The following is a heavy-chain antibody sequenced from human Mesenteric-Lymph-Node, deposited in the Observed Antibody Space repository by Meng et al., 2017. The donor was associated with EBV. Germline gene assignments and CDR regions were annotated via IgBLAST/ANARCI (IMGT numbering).Heavy chain of an antibody. CDR1: GDAVSSTDYY. Sequence: QVHLQQSGPGLVKPSETLSLTCTVSGDAVSSTDYYWNWIRQPPGKGLEWIGYIFYRGSTNYSPSLRSRVTISVDTSTNQFSLNLKSVTAADTAVYFCAGDLAVGAIAGNWFDPWSQGTLVTVSS. CDR3: AGDLAVGAIAGNWFDP. V-gene: IGHV4-61*08. J-gene: IGHJ5*02. CDR2: IFYRGST. D-gene: IGHD3-10*01.